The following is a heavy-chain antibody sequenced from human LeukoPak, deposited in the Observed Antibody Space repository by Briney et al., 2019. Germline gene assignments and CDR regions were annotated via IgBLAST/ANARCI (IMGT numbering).Heavy chain of an antibody. Sequence: SETLSLTCTVSGGSISTYYWSWIRQPPGKGLEWIGYIYYIGSTNYNPSLKSRVTISVDTSKSQFSLKLSSVTAADTAVYFCARGGGGHDAFDIWGQGTMVTVSS. CDR3: ARGGGGHDAFDI. CDR1: GGSISTYY. CDR2: IYYIGST. D-gene: IGHD3-16*01. J-gene: IGHJ3*02. V-gene: IGHV4-59*01.